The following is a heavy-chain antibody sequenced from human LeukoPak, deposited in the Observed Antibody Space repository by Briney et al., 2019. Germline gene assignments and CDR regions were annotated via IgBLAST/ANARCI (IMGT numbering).Heavy chain of an antibody. Sequence: PGGSLRLSCAASGFTFSSYSMNWVRQAPGKGLEWVSYISTSGSTIYYADSVKGRFTISRDNAKNSLYLQMNSLRAEDTAVYYCARLDCSGGSCYNYYYYYGMDVWGQGTTVTVSS. CDR1: GFTFSSYS. CDR3: ARLDCSGGSCYNYYYYYGMDV. V-gene: IGHV3-48*04. J-gene: IGHJ6*02. CDR2: ISTSGSTI. D-gene: IGHD2-15*01.